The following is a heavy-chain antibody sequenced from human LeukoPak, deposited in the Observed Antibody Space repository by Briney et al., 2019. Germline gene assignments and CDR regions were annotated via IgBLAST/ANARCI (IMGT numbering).Heavy chain of an antibody. CDR2: IRSKANSYAT. Sequence: GGSLRLSCAASGFTFSGSAMHWVRQASGKGLEWVGRIRSKANSYATAYAASVKGRFTISRDDSKNTAYLQMNSLKTEDTAVYYCAAYCSSTSCYGTDYYYYMDVWGKGTTVTVSS. CDR3: AAYCSSTSCYGTDYYYYMDV. CDR1: GFTFSGSA. J-gene: IGHJ6*03. V-gene: IGHV3-73*01. D-gene: IGHD2-2*01.